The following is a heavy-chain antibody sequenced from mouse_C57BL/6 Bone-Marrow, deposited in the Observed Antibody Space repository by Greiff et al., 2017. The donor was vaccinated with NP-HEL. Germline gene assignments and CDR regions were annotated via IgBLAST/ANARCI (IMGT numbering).Heavy chain of an antibody. Sequence: LVEPGASVKISCKASGYAFSSSWMNWVKQRPGKGLEWIGRIYPGDGDTNYNGKFKGKATLTADKSSSTAYMQLSSLTSEDSAVYFCARGRIYVGAYWGQGTLVTVSA. V-gene: IGHV1-82*01. CDR2: IYPGDGDT. J-gene: IGHJ3*01. D-gene: IGHD1-1*01. CDR1: GYAFSSSW. CDR3: ARGRIYVGAY.